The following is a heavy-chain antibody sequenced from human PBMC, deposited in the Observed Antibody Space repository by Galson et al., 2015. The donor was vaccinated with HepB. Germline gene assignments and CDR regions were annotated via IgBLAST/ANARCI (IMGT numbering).Heavy chain of an antibody. CDR1: GFTFSSYG. J-gene: IGHJ4*02. CDR3: ARVDGGSTGVDY. Sequence: SLRLSCAASGFTFSSYGMHWVRQAPGKGLEWVAVIWYDGSNKYYADSVKGRFTISRDNSKNTLYLQMNSLRAEDTAVYYCARVDGGSTGVDYWGQGTLVPVSS. D-gene: IGHD2-8*02. V-gene: IGHV3-33*01. CDR2: IWYDGSNK.